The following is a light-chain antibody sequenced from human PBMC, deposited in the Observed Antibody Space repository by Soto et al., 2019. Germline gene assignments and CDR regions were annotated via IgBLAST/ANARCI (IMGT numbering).Light chain of an antibody. J-gene: IGLJ2*01. V-gene: IGLV2-8*01. Sequence: QSALTQPPSASGSPGQSVTISCTGTSGDVGAYDYVSWHQQHPGKAPKLLIYEVSKRPSGVPDRFSGSKSGNTASLTVSGLHAEDEADYYCTSYAGRNNVVFGGGTKLTVL. CDR2: EVS. CDR3: TSYAGRNNVV. CDR1: SGDVGAYDY.